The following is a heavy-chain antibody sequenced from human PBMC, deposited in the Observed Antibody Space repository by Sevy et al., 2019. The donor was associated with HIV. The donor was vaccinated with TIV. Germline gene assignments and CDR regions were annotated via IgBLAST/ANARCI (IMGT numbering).Heavy chain of an antibody. CDR2: ISGSGSSI. V-gene: IGHV3-23*01. Sequence: GGSLRLSCAASGFTFSSYAMSWVRQAPGKGLEWVSAISGSGSSIYYADSVKGRFTISRDNTKNTLYLQMNSLRAEDKAVYYCGKVGAMVQGAAPFDYWGQGTLVTVSS. J-gene: IGHJ4*02. CDR1: GFTFSSYA. CDR3: GKVGAMVQGAAPFDY. D-gene: IGHD3-10*01.